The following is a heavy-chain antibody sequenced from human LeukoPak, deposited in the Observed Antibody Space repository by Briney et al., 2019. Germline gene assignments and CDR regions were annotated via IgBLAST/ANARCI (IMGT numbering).Heavy chain of an antibody. CDR3: AREGDYNGRRYFDL. J-gene: IGHJ2*01. Sequence: GGSLRLSCAASGFTFSSCGMHWVRQAPGKGLEWVAVIWSDGSNKYYADSVKGRFTISRDNSKNTLYLQMNSLSDEDTALYYCAREGDYNGRRYFDLWGRGTLVIVSS. CDR2: IWSDGSNK. D-gene: IGHD4-17*01. V-gene: IGHV3-33*01. CDR1: GFTFSSCG.